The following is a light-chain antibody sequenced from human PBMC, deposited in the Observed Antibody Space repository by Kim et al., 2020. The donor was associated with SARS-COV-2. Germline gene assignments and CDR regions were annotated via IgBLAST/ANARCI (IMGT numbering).Light chain of an antibody. V-gene: IGKV3-20*01. Sequence: LSPGERATLSCRASQSVSSSYLAWYQQKPGQAPGLLIYGASSRATGIPDRFSGSGSGTDFTLTISRLEPEDFAVYYCQQYGSSRTFGQGTKVDIK. CDR3: QQYGSSRT. CDR2: GAS. CDR1: QSVSSSY. J-gene: IGKJ1*01.